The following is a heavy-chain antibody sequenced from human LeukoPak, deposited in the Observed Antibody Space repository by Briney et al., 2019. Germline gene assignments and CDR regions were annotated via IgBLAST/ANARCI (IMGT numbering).Heavy chain of an antibody. Sequence: GGSLRLSCAASGFSFSSYSMNWVRQAPGKGLEWVSSISSSGTYVYYADSVKGRFTISRDNAKNSLSLQMNSLRADDLAVYYRGGASSALLAGYLPDGFDIWGQGTMVTVSS. CDR3: GGASSALLAGYLPDGFDI. J-gene: IGHJ3*02. D-gene: IGHD3-9*01. CDR1: GFSFSSYS. V-gene: IGHV3-21*01. CDR2: ISSSGTYV.